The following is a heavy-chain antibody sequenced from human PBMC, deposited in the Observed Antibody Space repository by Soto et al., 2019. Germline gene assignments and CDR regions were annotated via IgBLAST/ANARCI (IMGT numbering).Heavy chain of an antibody. Sequence: EVQLLESGGGLVQPGGSLRLSCAASGFTFSSYAMSWVRQAPGKGLEWVSAISGSGGSTYYADSVKGRLTISRDNSRNALYLQMNSLRAEDTAVYYCATELRRIAAVSTVAYWGPGTLVTVSS. CDR2: ISGSGGST. CDR3: ATELRRIAAVSTVAY. V-gene: IGHV3-23*01. CDR1: GFTFSSYA. J-gene: IGHJ4*02. D-gene: IGHD6-13*01.